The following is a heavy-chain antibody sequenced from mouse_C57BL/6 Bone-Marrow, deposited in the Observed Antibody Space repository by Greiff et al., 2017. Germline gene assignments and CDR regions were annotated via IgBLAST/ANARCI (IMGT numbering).Heavy chain of an antibody. J-gene: IGHJ2*01. Sequence: QVQLQQPGAELVKPGASVKLSCKASGYTFTSYWMQWVKQRPGQGLEWIGEIDPSDSYTNYNQKVKGKATLTVDTSSSTAYMQLSSLTSEDSAVYYCARIYYFDYWGQGTTLTVSS. CDR2: IDPSDSYT. V-gene: IGHV1-50*01. CDR3: ARIYYFDY. CDR1: GYTFTSYW.